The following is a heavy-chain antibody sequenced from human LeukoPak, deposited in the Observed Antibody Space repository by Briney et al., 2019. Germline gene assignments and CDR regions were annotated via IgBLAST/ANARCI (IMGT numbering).Heavy chain of an antibody. Sequence: PSETLSLTCTVSGGSISSYYWSWIRQPPGKGLEWIGYTYYSGSTNYNPSLKSRVTISVDTSKNQFSLKLSSVTAADTAVYYCARRGTEWGQGTLVTVSS. V-gene: IGHV4-59*08. CDR2: TYYSGST. J-gene: IGHJ4*02. CDR1: GGSISSYY. CDR3: ARRGTE.